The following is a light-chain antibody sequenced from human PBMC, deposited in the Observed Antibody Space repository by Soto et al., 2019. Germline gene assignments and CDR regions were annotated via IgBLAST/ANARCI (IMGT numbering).Light chain of an antibody. J-gene: IGLJ1*01. CDR3: AARDDRLNGHV. CDR1: GSNVGSNG. V-gene: IGLV1-44*01. CDR2: SDT. Sequence: QSGLTQPPSLSATPGQRVTISCSGGGSNVGSNGVEWFQQLPGAAPQLLIYSDTERPSGVPDRFSGSRAGTSASLAISGLQSEDEADYYCAARDDRLNGHVFGTGTKVTVL.